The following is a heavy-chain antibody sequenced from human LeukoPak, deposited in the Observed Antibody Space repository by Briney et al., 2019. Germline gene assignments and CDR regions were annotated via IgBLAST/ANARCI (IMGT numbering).Heavy chain of an antibody. V-gene: IGHV4-30-4*07. D-gene: IGHD3-22*01. J-gene: IGHJ3*02. Sequence: PSETLSLTCAVSGGSISSGGYSWSWIRQPPGKGLEWIGYIYYSGSTYYNPSLKSRVTISVDTSKNQFSLKLSSVTAADTAVYYCARDHYYDSSGYYEWPGAFDIWGQGTMVTVSS. CDR3: ARDHYYDSSGYYEWPGAFDI. CDR1: GGSISSGGYS. CDR2: IYYSGST.